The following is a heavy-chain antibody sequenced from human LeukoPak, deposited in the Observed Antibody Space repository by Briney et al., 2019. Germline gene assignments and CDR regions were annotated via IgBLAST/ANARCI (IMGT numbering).Heavy chain of an antibody. Sequence: SETLSLTCTVSGGSISSSSYYWGWIRQPPGKGLERIGSIYYSGSTYYNPSLKSRVTISVDTSKNQFSLKLSSVTAADTAVYYCARKCRVPAAHHYYYYMDVWGKGTTVTVSS. CDR2: IYYSGST. D-gene: IGHD2-2*01. CDR1: GGSISSSSYY. V-gene: IGHV4-39*07. J-gene: IGHJ6*03. CDR3: ARKCRVPAAHHYYYYMDV.